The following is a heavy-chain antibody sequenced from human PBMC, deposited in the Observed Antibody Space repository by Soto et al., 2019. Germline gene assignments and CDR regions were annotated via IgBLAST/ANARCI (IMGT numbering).Heavy chain of an antibody. CDR3: ARVLLAPYGMDV. J-gene: IGHJ6*02. D-gene: IGHD2-21*01. Sequence: SVKVSCQASGASFRRDSLRWMRQAPRQGLEWMGGISPIFGTANYAQKFQGRVTITADESTSTAYMELSSLRSEDTAVYYCARVLLAPYGMDVWGQGSTVTVSS. V-gene: IGHV1-69*13. CDR2: ISPIFGTA. CDR1: GASFRRDS.